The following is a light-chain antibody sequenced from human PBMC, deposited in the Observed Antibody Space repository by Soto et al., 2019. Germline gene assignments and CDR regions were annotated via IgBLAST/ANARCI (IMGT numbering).Light chain of an antibody. CDR2: WAS. CDR1: QSLFEVSNNKDY. CDR3: QQYYSPPHT. V-gene: IGKV4-1*01. Sequence: SLAVSLGGRATINCKSSQSLFEVSNNKDYLAWYQQKPGQPPKLLFYWASTRESGVPDRYSGGASGTDFTLTISNLQTEDVAVYYCQQYYSPPHTFGQGTKLEIK. J-gene: IGKJ2*01.